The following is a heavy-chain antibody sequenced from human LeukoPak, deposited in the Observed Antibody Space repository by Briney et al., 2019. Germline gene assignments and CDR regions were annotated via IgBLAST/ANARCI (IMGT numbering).Heavy chain of an antibody. D-gene: IGHD6-13*01. CDR1: GSIFTSYW. V-gene: IGHV5-51*01. CDR2: IYAGDSDT. CDR3: ARHGLRYSSSWYFVY. J-gene: IGHJ4*02. Sequence: GAPLQTSGQASGSIFTSYWIGWVRPLPGKGLGWMGIIYAGDSDTTYSPSFQGTVTISADKSTSTPYLQWRSLKASDTAMYYCARHGLRYSSSWYFVYWGQGTLVTVSS.